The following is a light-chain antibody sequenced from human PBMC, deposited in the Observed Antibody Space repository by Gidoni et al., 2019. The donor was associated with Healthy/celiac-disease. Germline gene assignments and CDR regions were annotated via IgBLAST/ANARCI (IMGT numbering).Light chain of an antibody. J-gene: IGKJ1*01. CDR2: KAS. CDR1: QSISSW. V-gene: IGKV1-5*03. CDR3: QQYHSYPWT. Sequence: DIQMTQSPYTLSASVGDRVTITCRASQSISSWLAWYQQKPGKAPKLLIYKASSLESGVPSRFSGSGSGTEFTLTLSSLQPDDFATYYCQQYHSYPWTFGQGTKVEIK.